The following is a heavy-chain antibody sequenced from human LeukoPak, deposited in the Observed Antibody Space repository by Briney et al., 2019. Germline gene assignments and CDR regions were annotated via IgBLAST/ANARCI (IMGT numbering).Heavy chain of an antibody. D-gene: IGHD3-16*02. V-gene: IGHV1-69*06. CDR2: IIPIFDPA. Sequence: SVKVSCKASGATFSSYAISWVRQAPGQGLEWMGGIIPIFDPANYAEKFQGRVTITADKSTSTAYMELSSLRSEDTAVYYCARGASGLSYVWGSYRYTDFDYWGQGTLVTVSS. CDR3: ARGASGLSYVWGSYRYTDFDY. J-gene: IGHJ4*02. CDR1: GATFSSYA.